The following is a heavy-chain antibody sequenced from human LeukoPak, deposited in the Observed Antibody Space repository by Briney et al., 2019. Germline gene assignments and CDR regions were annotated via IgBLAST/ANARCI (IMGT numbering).Heavy chain of an antibody. CDR2: INHSGST. CDR1: GGSFGGFY. D-gene: IGHD6-19*01. CDR3: ARDRWLVKYYFDY. V-gene: IGHV4-34*01. J-gene: IGHJ4*02. Sequence: SETLSLTCAVYGGSFGGFYWSWIRQPPGKGLEWIGEINHSGSTNYNPSLKSRVTISVDTSKNQFSLKLSSVTAADTAVYYCARDRWLVKYYFDYWGQGTLVTVSS.